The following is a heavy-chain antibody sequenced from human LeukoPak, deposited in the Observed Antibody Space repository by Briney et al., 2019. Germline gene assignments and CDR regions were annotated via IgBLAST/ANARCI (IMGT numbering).Heavy chain of an antibody. D-gene: IGHD2/OR15-2a*01. V-gene: IGHV3-23*01. CDR2: ISGGDGST. CDR1: GFTFSSYA. J-gene: IGHJ4*02. CDR3: AKSRTFAGNTPFDY. Sequence: GGSLRLSCAASGFTFSSYAMSWVRQAPGKGLEWVSAISGGDGSTCHADSVRGRFTISRDNSKNTLFLQMNSLRADDTALYYCAKSRTFAGNTPFDYWGQGTLVTVSS.